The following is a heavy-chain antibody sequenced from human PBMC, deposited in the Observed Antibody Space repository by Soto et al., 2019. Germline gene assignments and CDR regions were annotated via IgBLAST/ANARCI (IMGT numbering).Heavy chain of an antibody. J-gene: IGHJ6*02. D-gene: IGHD2-15*01. Sequence: GGSLRLSCAASGFTVSSNYMSWVRQAPGKGLEWVSVIYSGGSTYYADSVKGRFTISRDNSKNTLYLQMNSLRAEDTAVYYCARHYLGYCSGGSCYGWGYYYGMDVWGQGTTVTVSS. V-gene: IGHV3-53*01. CDR1: GFTVSSNY. CDR2: IYSGGST. CDR3: ARHYLGYCSGGSCYGWGYYYGMDV.